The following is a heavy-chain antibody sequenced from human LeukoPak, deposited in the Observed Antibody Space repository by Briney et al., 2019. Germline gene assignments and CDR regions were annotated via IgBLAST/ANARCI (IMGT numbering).Heavy chain of an antibody. CDR3: AREWIVVVPAAVKSYYYYYGMDV. CDR1: GGSLSSYY. J-gene: IGHJ6*02. CDR2: IYTSRST. Sequence: SETLSLTCTVSGGSLSSYYWSWVRQPAGKGLEWIGRIYTSRSTNYNPSLTSRVTMSADTSKNQFSLKLSSVTAADTAVYYCAREWIVVVPAAVKSYYYYYGMDVWGQGTTVTVSS. D-gene: IGHD2-2*01. V-gene: IGHV4-4*07.